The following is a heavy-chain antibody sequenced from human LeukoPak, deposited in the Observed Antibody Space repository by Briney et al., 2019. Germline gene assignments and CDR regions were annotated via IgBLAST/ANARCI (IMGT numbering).Heavy chain of an antibody. CDR1: GFTFSSYG. J-gene: IGHJ6*02. CDR3: ASEAYDILTGFPNGMDV. Sequence: TGGSLRLSCAASGFTFSSYGMHWVRKALGKGLEWVAVIWYDGSNKYYADSVKGRFTISRENSKNTLYLQMNSLRAEDTAVYYCASEAYDILTGFPNGMDVWGQGTTVTVSS. D-gene: IGHD3-9*01. CDR2: IWYDGSNK. V-gene: IGHV3-33*01.